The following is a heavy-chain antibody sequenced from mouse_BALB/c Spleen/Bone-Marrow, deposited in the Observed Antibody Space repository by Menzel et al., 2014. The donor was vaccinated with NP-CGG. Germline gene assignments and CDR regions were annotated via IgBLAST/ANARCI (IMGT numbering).Heavy chain of an antibody. CDR2: IHYSGST. V-gene: IGHV3-1*02. CDR3: ARRTEVRLVYYFDY. D-gene: IGHD2-14*01. J-gene: IGHJ2*01. Sequence: EVMLVESGPDLVKPSQSLSLTCTVTGYSITSGYSCHWIRQFPGNKLEWMGYIHYSGSTNHNPSLKSRISITRDTSKNQFFLQLNSVTTEDTATYYCARRTEVRLVYYFDYWGQGTTLTVSS. CDR1: GYSITSGYS.